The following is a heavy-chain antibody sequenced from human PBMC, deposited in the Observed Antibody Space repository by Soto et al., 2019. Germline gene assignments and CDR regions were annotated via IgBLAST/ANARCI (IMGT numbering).Heavy chain of an antibody. CDR1: GGSISSYY. J-gene: IGHJ5*02. CDR2: IYYSGST. CDR3: ARKYSSGLNWFDP. V-gene: IGHV4-59*01. Sequence: SETLSLTCTVSGGSISSYYWSWIRQPPGKGLEWIGYIYYSGSTNYNPSLKSRVTISVDTSKNQFSLKLSSVTAADTAVYYCARKYSSGLNWFDPWGQGTLVTVSS. D-gene: IGHD6-19*01.